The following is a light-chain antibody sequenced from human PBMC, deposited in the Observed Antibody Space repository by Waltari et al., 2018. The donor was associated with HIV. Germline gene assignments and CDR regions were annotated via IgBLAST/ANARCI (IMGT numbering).Light chain of an antibody. Sequence: QPMLTQPPSASGIPGQRVTISCSGTISNIGKNTVNWYQQFPGTAPKLLILNNNQRPSGVPDGFSGSKSGSSASLAIRGLQSEDEADYYCASWDDRLSGQGVFGGGTRLTVL. CDR2: NNN. V-gene: IGLV1-44*01. CDR3: ASWDDRLSGQGV. CDR1: ISNIGKNT. J-gene: IGLJ3*02.